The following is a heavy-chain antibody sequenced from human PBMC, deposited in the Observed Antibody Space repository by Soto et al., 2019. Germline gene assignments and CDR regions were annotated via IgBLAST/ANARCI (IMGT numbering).Heavy chain of an antibody. D-gene: IGHD6-13*01. Sequence: QVQLVESGGGLVKPGGSLRLSCAVSGFTFSDYYMTWISQAPGKRLEWVSYISSSTSHTNYADSVKGRFTISRDNAKNSLFLQMNSLRVEDTAVYYCARGRGAAADYFDFWGQGTLVTVSS. CDR1: GFTFSDYY. CDR2: ISSSTSHT. V-gene: IGHV3-11*05. CDR3: ARGRGAAADYFDF. J-gene: IGHJ4*02.